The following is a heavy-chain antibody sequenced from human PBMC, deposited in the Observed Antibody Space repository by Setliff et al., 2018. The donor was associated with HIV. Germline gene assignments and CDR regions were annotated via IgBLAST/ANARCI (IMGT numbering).Heavy chain of an antibody. J-gene: IGHJ4*02. Sequence: PSETLSLTCTVSGDSITSGHYYWGWIRQPPGKGLEWIGNILSGRDTYYNPSLKSRVSMSVDTSKNQFSLRLTSVTAADTAIYYCARHVVALGIVVLPAGALDFWDPGTLVTVSS. V-gene: IGHV4-39*01. CDR2: ILSGRDT. CDR1: GDSITSGHYY. CDR3: ARHVVALGIVVLPAGALDF. D-gene: IGHD2-2*01.